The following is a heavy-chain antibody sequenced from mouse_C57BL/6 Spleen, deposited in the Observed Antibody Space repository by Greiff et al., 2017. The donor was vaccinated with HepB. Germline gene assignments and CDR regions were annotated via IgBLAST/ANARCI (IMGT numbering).Heavy chain of an antibody. CDR3: ARDYYGSSLAY. D-gene: IGHD1-1*01. CDR1: GYSFTSYY. J-gene: IGHJ3*01. Sequence: QVQLQHSGPELVKPGASVKISCKASGYSFTSYYIHWVKQRPGQGLEWIGWIYPGSGNTKYNEKFKGKATLTADTSSSTAYMQLSSLTSEDSAVYYCARDYYGSSLAYWGQGTLVTVSA. CDR2: IYPGSGNT. V-gene: IGHV1-66*01.